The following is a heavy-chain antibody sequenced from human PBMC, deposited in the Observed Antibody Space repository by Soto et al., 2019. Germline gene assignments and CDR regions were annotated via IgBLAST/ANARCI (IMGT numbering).Heavy chain of an antibody. CDR3: ARRIGNSGLDY. J-gene: IGHJ4*02. D-gene: IGHD1-1*01. V-gene: IGHV3-23*03. Sequence: PGGSLRLSCAASGFTFSSYPMTWVRQAPGKGLQWVSSISPGSSGKYYADYVKGRFTISRDNSKNTLSVQMDSLRAEDTALYYCARRIGNSGLDYWGQGILVTVSS. CDR2: ISPGSSGK. CDR1: GFTFSSYP.